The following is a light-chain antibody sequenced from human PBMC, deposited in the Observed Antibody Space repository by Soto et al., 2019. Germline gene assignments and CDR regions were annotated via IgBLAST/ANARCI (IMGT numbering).Light chain of an antibody. V-gene: IGKV3-20*01. J-gene: IGKJ1*01. CDR1: QSVNSN. Sequence: EVVITQSPAILSVSPGERATLSCRASQSVNSNLAWYQQKPAQAPRLLIYGASNRATGIPDRFSGSGSGTDFTLTISRLEPEDFAVYYCQQYGSSGTFGQGTKVDIK. CDR2: GAS. CDR3: QQYGSSGT.